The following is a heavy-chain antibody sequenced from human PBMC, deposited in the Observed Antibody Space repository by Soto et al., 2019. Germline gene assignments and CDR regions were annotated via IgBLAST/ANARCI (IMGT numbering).Heavy chain of an antibody. D-gene: IGHD3-9*01. CDR3: ARGKPKYFDWLPRSTAPYGMDV. Sequence: PGGSLRLSCAASGFTFSSYAMSWVRQAPGKGLEWVSAISGSGGSTYYADSVKGRFTISRDNSKNTLYLQMNSLRAEDTAVYYCARGKPKYFDWLPRSTAPYGMDVWGQGTTVTVSS. CDR2: ISGSGGST. CDR1: GFTFSSYA. V-gene: IGHV3-23*01. J-gene: IGHJ6*02.